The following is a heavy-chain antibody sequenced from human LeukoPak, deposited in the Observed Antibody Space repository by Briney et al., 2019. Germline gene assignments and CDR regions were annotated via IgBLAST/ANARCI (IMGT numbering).Heavy chain of an antibody. J-gene: IGHJ6*02. CDR2: IWYDGSNK. Sequence: SLRLXXXASGXTXSSYGMHWVRQAPGKGLEWVAVIWYDGSNKYYADSVKGRFTISRDNSKNTMYLQMNSLRAEDTAVYYCARLDYYYGMDVWGQGTTVTVSS. CDR1: GXTXSSYG. CDR3: ARLDYYYGMDV. V-gene: IGHV3-33*01.